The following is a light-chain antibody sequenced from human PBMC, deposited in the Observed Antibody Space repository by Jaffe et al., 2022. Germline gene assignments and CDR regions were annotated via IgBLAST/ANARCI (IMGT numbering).Light chain of an antibody. CDR3: QQYHRPPPTIT. V-gene: IGKV3-20*01. J-gene: IGKJ5*01. Sequence: EIVLTQSPGTLSLSPGERATLSCRASQSVSRTYLAWYQQKPGQGPRLLIYGASTRATGIPDRFSGSGSGTDFTLTISGLEPEDFALYYCQQYHRPPPTITFGQGTRLEMK. CDR2: GAS. CDR1: QSVSRTY.